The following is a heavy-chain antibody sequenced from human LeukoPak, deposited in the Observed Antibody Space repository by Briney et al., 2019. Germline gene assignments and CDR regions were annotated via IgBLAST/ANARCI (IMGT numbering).Heavy chain of an antibody. Sequence: PSETLSLTCAVYGGSFSGYYWSWIRQPPGKGLEWIGEINHSGSTNYNPSLKSRVTISVDTSKNQFSLKLSSVTAADTAVYYCARVSGFLEWLSEYYFDYWGQGTLVTVSS. D-gene: IGHD3-3*01. CDR1: GGSFSGYY. CDR2: INHSGST. CDR3: ARVSGFLEWLSEYYFDY. J-gene: IGHJ4*02. V-gene: IGHV4-34*01.